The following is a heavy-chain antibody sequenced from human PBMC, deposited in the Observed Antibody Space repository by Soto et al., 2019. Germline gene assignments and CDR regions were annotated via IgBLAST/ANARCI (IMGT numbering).Heavy chain of an antibody. CDR2: ISSSGSTI. CDR1: GFTFSDYY. Sequence: GGSLRLSCAASGFTFSDYYMSWIRQAPGKGLEWVSYISSSGSTIYYADSVKGRFTISRDNAKNSLYLQMNSLRAEDTAVYYCARVLIRGYCSSTSCYRDDWGQGTLVTVSS. V-gene: IGHV3-11*01. CDR3: ARVLIRGYCSSTSCYRDD. D-gene: IGHD2-2*01. J-gene: IGHJ4*02.